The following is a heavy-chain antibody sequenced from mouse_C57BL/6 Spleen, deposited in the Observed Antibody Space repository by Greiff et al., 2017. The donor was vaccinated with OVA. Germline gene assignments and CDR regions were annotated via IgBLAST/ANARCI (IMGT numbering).Heavy chain of an antibody. D-gene: IGHD2-2*01. Sequence: EVQLQQSGPELVKPGASVKISCKASGYTFTDYYMNWVKQSHGKSLEWIGDINPNNGGTSYNQKFKGKATLTVDKSSSTAYMELRSLTSEDSAVYYCARGRLRRGYYFDYWGQGTTLTVSS. CDR3: ARGRLRRGYYFDY. CDR1: GYTFTDYY. CDR2: INPNNGGT. V-gene: IGHV1-26*01. J-gene: IGHJ2*01.